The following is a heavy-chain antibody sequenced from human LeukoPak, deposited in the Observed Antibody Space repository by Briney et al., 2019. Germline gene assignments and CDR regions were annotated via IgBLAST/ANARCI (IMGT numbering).Heavy chain of an antibody. CDR1: GFTFSSYA. Sequence: SGGSLRLSCAASGFTFSSYAMSWVRQAPGKGLEWVSAISGSGGSTYYADSVKGRFTISRGNSKNTLYLQMNSLRAEDTAVYYCATADYYDSSGYYRGSDYWGQGTLVTVSS. D-gene: IGHD3-22*01. CDR3: ATADYYDSSGYYRGSDY. J-gene: IGHJ4*02. CDR2: ISGSGGST. V-gene: IGHV3-23*01.